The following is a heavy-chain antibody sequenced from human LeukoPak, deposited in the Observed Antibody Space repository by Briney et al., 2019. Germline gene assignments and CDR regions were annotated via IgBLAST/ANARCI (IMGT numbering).Heavy chain of an antibody. CDR1: GGSISSYY. Sequence: SSETLSLTCTVSGGSISSYYWSWIRQPPGKGLEWIGYIYYSGSTNYNPSLKSRVIISVDTSKNQFSLNLSSVTAADTAVYYCARMVGWGARRYYHYYMDVWGKGTTVTIS. V-gene: IGHV4-59*01. D-gene: IGHD1-26*01. CDR2: IYYSGST. J-gene: IGHJ6*03. CDR3: ARMVGWGARRYYHYYMDV.